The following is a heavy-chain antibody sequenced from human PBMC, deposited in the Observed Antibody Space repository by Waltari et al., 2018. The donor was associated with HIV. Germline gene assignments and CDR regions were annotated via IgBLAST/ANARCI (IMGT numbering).Heavy chain of an antibody. CDR2: INHGGDT. CDR1: GGSFTNFY. J-gene: IGHJ4*02. V-gene: IGHV4-34*01. Sequence: QVQLQQWGAGLLKPSETLSLTCSVYGGSFTNFYCNWIRQTPDEGLQWIGEINHGGDTNVNPSLKSRVIMSIDTSKYEISLNLTSVSVADKALYFCARRGSSASPLTLWGRGSRVTVSS. D-gene: IGHD3-10*01. CDR3: ARRGSSASPLTL.